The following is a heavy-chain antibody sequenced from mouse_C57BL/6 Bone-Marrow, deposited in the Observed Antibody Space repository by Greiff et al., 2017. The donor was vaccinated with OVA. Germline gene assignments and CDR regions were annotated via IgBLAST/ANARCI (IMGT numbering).Heavy chain of an antibody. J-gene: IGHJ1*03. D-gene: IGHD1-1*01. V-gene: IGHV5-6*01. CDR1: GFTFSSYG. CDR3: ARQVGSSYDWYFDV. Sequence: DVHLVESGGDLVKPGGSLKLSCAASGFTFSSYGMSWVRQTPDKRLEWVATISSGGSYTYYPDSVKGRFTISRDNAKNTLYLQMSSLKSEDTAMYYCARQVGSSYDWYFDVWGTGTTVTVSS. CDR2: ISSGGSYT.